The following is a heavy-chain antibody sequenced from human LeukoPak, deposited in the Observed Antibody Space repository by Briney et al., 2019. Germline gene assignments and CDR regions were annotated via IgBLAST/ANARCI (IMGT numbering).Heavy chain of an antibody. CDR3: ARDPGPYCSSTSCPPGHWFDP. J-gene: IGHJ5*02. Sequence: GGSLRLSCAASGFTFSSYSMNWVRQAPGKGLEWVSSISSSSSYIYYADSVKGRFTISRDNAKKSLYLQMDSLRAEDTAVYYCARDPGPYCSSTSCPPGHWFDPWGQGTLVTVSS. CDR2: ISSSSSYI. CDR1: GFTFSSYS. D-gene: IGHD2-2*01. V-gene: IGHV3-21*01.